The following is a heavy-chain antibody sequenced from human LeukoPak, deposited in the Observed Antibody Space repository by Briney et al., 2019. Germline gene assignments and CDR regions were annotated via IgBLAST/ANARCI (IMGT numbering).Heavy chain of an antibody. CDR2: ISGSDGTT. D-gene: IGHD2-2*01. J-gene: IGHJ3*02. CDR1: GFTFSSYA. Sequence: GGSLRLSCAASGFTFSSYAMSWVRQAPGKGLEWVSSISGSDGTTYYADSVKGRFTISRDNSKYTLSLQMNSLRAEDTAVYYCARDLKGQYQDAFDIWGQGTMVTVSS. CDR3: ARDLKGQYQDAFDI. V-gene: IGHV3-23*01.